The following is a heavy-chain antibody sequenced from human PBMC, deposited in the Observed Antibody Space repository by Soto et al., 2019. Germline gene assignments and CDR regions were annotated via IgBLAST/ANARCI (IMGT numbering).Heavy chain of an antibody. CDR1: GFPFCSFS. Sequence: EVQLLESGGGLVQPGGSLGLPCSASGFPFCSFSIAWVRPGPGKGLEGVSVFNFSGGGTYYADSVKGRFTISRDNSKKTLYLQMNSLSAEDTALYFCAKWPPSPKMGVTSHWGQGTLVTVSS. CDR2: FNFSGGGT. V-gene: IGHV3-23*01. D-gene: IGHD1-26*01. CDR3: AKWPPSPKMGVTSH. J-gene: IGHJ4*02.